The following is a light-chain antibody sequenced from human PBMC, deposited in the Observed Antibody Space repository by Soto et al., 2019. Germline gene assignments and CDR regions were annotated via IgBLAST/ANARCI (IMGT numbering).Light chain of an antibody. J-gene: IGKJ1*01. CDR1: QYVNSGY. CDR2: GAS. V-gene: IGKV3-20*01. CDR3: QQYGDSPWT. Sequence: EIVLTQSPATLSSSPGETATLSCRASQYVNSGYLAWYQQRPGQAPRLLIYGASSRATGIPDRFSGSGSGTDFTLTISRLVPEDFAVYYCQQYGDSPWTFGQGTKVDIK.